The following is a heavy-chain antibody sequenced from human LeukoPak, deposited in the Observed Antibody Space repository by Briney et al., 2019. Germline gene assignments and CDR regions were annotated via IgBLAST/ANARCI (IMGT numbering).Heavy chain of an antibody. D-gene: IGHD5-18*01. CDR1: GGSISSYY. V-gene: IGHV4-4*07. J-gene: IGHJ4*02. Sequence: PSETLSLXCTVSGGSISSYYWSWIRQPAGKGLEWIGRIYTSGSTNYNPSLKSRVTMSVDTSKNQFSLKLSSVTAADTAVYYCARGGYSYGAVYFDYWGQGTLVTVSS. CDR3: ARGGYSYGAVYFDY. CDR2: IYTSGST.